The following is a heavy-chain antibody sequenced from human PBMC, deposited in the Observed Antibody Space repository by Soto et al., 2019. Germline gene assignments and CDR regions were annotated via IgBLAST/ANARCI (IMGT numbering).Heavy chain of an antibody. J-gene: IGHJ6*02. D-gene: IGHD2-2*02. CDR3: ARASLRLVVPAAILYYYYGMDV. CDR2: IIPIFGTA. Sequence: SVKVSCKACGGTFSSYAISWVRQAPGQGLEWMGGIIPIFGTANYAQKFQGRVTITADESTSTAYMELSSLRSEDTAVYYCARASLRLVVPAAILYYYYGMDVWGQGTTVTVSS. V-gene: IGHV1-69*13. CDR1: GGTFSSYA.